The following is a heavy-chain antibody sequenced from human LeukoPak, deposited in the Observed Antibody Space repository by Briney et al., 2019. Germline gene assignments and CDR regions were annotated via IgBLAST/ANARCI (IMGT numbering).Heavy chain of an antibody. Sequence: PSQTLSLTCTVSGGSISSGGYYWSWIRQHPGKGLEWIGYIYYSGSTYYNPSLKSRVTISVDTSKNQFSLKLSSVTAADTAVYYCARTTVTTGYYFDYWGQGTLVTVSS. CDR1: GGSISSGGYY. D-gene: IGHD4-11*01. J-gene: IGHJ4*02. CDR3: ARTTVTTGYYFDY. CDR2: IYYSGST. V-gene: IGHV4-31*03.